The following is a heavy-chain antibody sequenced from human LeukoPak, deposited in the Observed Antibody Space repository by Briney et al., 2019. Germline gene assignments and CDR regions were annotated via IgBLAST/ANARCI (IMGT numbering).Heavy chain of an antibody. Sequence: KPSETLSLTCAVYGGSFSGYYWSWIRQPPGKGLEWIGEINHSGSTNYNPSLESRVTISVDTSKNQFSLKLSSVTAADTAVYYCARGRPTYYDFWSGYYCNFDYWGQGTLVTVSS. V-gene: IGHV4-34*01. CDR3: ARGRPTYYDFWSGYYCNFDY. CDR1: GGSFSGYY. J-gene: IGHJ4*02. D-gene: IGHD3-3*01. CDR2: INHSGST.